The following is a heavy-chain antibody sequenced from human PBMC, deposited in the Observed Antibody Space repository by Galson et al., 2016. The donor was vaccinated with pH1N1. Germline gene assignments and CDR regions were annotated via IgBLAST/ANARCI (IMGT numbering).Heavy chain of an antibody. CDR2: IFLGDSDT. J-gene: IGHJ4*02. D-gene: IGHD2-15*01. CDR1: GSSFTDYW. CDR3: AGRRGGPYYFDY. Sequence: QSGAEVKKPGESLKISCEVSGSSFTDYWIGWARQMPGRGLEWMGIIFLGDSDTRYSPSFQGQVTISADKSITTAYLQWSSLKASDTAIYYYAGRRGGPYYFDYWGQGSLVTVSS. V-gene: IGHV5-51*03.